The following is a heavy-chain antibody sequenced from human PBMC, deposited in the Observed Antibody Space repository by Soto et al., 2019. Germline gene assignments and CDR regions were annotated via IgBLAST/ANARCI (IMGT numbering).Heavy chain of an antibody. D-gene: IGHD2-15*01. CDR2: IIPIIGVT. CDR1: GDTFNSYV. V-gene: IGHV1-69*17. J-gene: IGHJ4*02. CDR3: AGESLGAKGADH. Sequence: QVQLVQSGAEVKRPGSSVKVSCESSGDTFNSYVISWVRQAPGQGLEWMGGIIPIIGVTHYAQKFQGRVTISATSSTGTAYMELTNLVFEDAALYYSAGESLGAKGADHWGQRTLVTVSS.